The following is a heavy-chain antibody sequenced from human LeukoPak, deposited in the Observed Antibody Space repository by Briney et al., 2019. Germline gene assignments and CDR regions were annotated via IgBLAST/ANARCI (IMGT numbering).Heavy chain of an antibody. J-gene: IGHJ4*02. CDR1: GFTFSSYA. CDR3: AKDLLLWFGGPFDY. Sequence: TGGSLRLSCAASGFTFSSYAMSWVRQAPGKGLEWVSAISGSGGSTYYADSVKGRFTISRDNSKNTLYLQMNSLRAEDTAVYYCAKDLLLWFGGPFDYWGQGTLVTVSS. D-gene: IGHD3-10*01. CDR2: ISGSGGST. V-gene: IGHV3-23*01.